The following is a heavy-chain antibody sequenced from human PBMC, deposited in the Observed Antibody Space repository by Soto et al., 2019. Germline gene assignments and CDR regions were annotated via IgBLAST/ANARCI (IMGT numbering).Heavy chain of an antibody. CDR2: IIPILGTA. V-gene: IGHV1-69*01. Sequence: QVQLVQSGAEVKKPGSSVKVSCKASGGTFSSYAISWVRQAPGQGLEWMGGIIPILGTANYAQKFQGRVTITADESTSTAYMELSSLRSEDTAVYYCATTRTYYYDSSGYQDAFDIWGQGTMVTVSS. CDR3: ATTRTYYYDSSGYQDAFDI. D-gene: IGHD3-22*01. CDR1: GGTFSSYA. J-gene: IGHJ3*02.